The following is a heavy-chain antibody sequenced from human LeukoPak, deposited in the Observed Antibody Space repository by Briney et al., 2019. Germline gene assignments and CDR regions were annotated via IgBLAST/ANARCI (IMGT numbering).Heavy chain of an antibody. CDR1: GGSISSYY. V-gene: IGHV4-59*01. CDR2: IYSSGNT. J-gene: IGHJ4*02. CDR3: ARDPPTFYFDY. Sequence: SETLSLTCTVSGGSISSYYWSWIRQPPGKGLEWIGYIYSSGNTDYNPSLKSRVTISVDTSKSQFSLKLSSVTAADTAIYYCARDPPTFYFDYWGQGALVTVSS.